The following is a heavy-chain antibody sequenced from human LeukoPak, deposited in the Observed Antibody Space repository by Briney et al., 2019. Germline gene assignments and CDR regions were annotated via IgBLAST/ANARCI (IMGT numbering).Heavy chain of an antibody. CDR2: MNPNSGNT. CDR1: GYTFTSYD. D-gene: IGHD1-1*01. V-gene: IGHV1-8*01. J-gene: IGHJ6*03. Sequence: ASVKVSCKASGYTFTSYDIDWVRQATGQGLEWMGWMNPNSGNTVYAQKFQGRVTMTRTTSISTAYMELSSLRSEDTAVYYCARGRTLERRPVRYYYYYMDVWGKGTTVTVSS. CDR3: ARGRTLERRPVRYYYYYMDV.